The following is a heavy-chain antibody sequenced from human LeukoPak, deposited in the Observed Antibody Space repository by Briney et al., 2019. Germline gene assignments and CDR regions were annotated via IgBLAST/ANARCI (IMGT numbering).Heavy chain of an antibody. Sequence: GGSLRLSCAASGFTFSSYEMNWVRQAPGQGLEWVSYISSSGSTIYYADSVKGRFTISRDNAKNSLYLQMNSLRAEDTAVYYCARDGYCSGGSCEEIDYWGQGTLVTVSS. CDR3: ARDGYCSGGSCEEIDY. D-gene: IGHD2-15*01. J-gene: IGHJ4*02. CDR1: GFTFSSYE. CDR2: ISSSGSTI. V-gene: IGHV3-48*03.